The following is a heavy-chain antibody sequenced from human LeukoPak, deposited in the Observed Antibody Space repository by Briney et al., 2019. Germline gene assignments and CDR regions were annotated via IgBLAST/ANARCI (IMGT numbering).Heavy chain of an antibody. Sequence: SSETLSLTCTVSGGSISSYYWSWIRQPPGKGLEWIGYIYYSGSTNYNPSLKSRVTISVDTSKNQFSLKLSSVTAADTAVYYCARVRAHCSSTSCYDAFDIWGQGTMVTVSS. CDR2: IYYSGST. CDR1: GGSISSYY. D-gene: IGHD2-2*01. J-gene: IGHJ3*02. CDR3: ARVRAHCSSTSCYDAFDI. V-gene: IGHV4-59*01.